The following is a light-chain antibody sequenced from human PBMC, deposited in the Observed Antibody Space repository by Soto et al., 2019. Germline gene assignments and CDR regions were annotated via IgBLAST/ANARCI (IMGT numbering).Light chain of an antibody. CDR3: QSYDSGLSGYV. V-gene: IGLV1-40*01. J-gene: IGLJ1*01. CDR2: ANS. CDR1: SSNIGAGYD. Sequence: QTVVTQPPSVSGAPGQRVTISCTGSSSNIGAGYDVHWYQQLPGTAPKLLIYANSNRPSGIPDRFSGSKSGTSASLAITGLQAEDEADYYCQSYDSGLSGYVFGTGTKLTVL.